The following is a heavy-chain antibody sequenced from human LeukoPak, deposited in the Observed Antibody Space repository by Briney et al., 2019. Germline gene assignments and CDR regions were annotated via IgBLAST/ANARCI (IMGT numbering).Heavy chain of an antibody. V-gene: IGHV4-30-2*01. CDR1: GGSISSGGYS. CDR3: ARETYYYGSGSYYSVVLDY. D-gene: IGHD3-10*01. Sequence: SQTLSLTCAASGGSISSGGYSWSCIRQPPGKGLEWIGYIYHSGSTYYNPYLKSRVTISVDRSKNRFSLKLSSVTAADTAVYYCARETYYYGSGSYYSVVLDYWGQGTLVTVSS. J-gene: IGHJ4*02. CDR2: IYHSGST.